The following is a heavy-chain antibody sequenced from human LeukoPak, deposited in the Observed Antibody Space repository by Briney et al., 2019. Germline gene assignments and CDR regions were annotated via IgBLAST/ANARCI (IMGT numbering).Heavy chain of an antibody. D-gene: IGHD2-2*01. J-gene: IGHJ5*02. CDR1: GYTSTSYA. CDR2: IKAGNGNT. CDR3: ARGGLVVVPAAIYNWFDP. V-gene: IGHV1-3*01. Sequence: GASVKVSCKASGYTSTSYAMHWVRQAPGQRLEWMGWIKAGNGNTKYSQKFQGRVTITRDTSASTAYMELSSLRSEDTAVYYCARGGLVVVPAAIYNWFDPWGQGTLVTVSS.